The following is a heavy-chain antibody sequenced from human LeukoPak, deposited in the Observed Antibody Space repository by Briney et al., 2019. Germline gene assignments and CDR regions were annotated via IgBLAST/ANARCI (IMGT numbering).Heavy chain of an antibody. J-gene: IGHJ5*02. CDR2: IYYSGST. D-gene: IGHD6-13*01. CDR3: ARDGYSSSWYSRWFDP. V-gene: IGHV4-39*06. Sequence: SQTLSLTCTVSGGSISSSSYSWGWIRQPPGKGLEWMGSIYYSGSTYYNPSVKSRVPISVKTSKNNFPLNLHSVTAADTAVYSCARDGYSSSWYSRWFDPWGQGTLVTVSS. CDR1: GGSISSSSYS.